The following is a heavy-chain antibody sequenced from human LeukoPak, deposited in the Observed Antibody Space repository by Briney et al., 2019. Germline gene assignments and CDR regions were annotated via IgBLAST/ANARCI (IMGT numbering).Heavy chain of an antibody. D-gene: IGHD6-19*01. V-gene: IGHV4-38-2*02. Sequence: PSETLSLTCTVSGYSISSGYYWGWIRPPPGKGLEWIGSIYHSGSTYYNPSLKSRVTISVDTSKNQFSLKLSSVTAADTAVYYCARWAGPIDYWGQGTLVTVSS. CDR1: GYSISSGYY. CDR3: ARWAGPIDY. CDR2: IYHSGST. J-gene: IGHJ4*02.